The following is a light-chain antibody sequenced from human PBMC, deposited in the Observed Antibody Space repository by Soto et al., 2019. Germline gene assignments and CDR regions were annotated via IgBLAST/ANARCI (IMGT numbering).Light chain of an antibody. J-gene: IGKJ2*01. CDR1: QSVSRK. Sequence: ELVMTQSPATLSVSPGERATLSCRASQSVSRKLAWYQQKPGQAPRLLIYDASTRATGVPARFSGSGSGTDFTLTISSLQSEDFAVYHCQQYNIWPYTFGQGTKLEIK. CDR3: QQYNIWPYT. V-gene: IGKV3-15*01. CDR2: DAS.